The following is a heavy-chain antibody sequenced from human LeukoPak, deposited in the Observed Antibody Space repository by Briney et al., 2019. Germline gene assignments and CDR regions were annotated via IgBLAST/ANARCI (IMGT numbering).Heavy chain of an antibody. CDR1: GGSICTDGYF. J-gene: IGHJ5*01. Sequence: SETLSLTCTVSGGSICTDGYFGCVIRQHPGKGLEWIGYIYYSGSTYYNPSLKSRVTISVDTSKNQFSLKLSSVPAADTAVYYCARATGGNSHGSATDSWGQGTLVTVSS. CDR3: ARATGGNSHGSATDS. D-gene: IGHD5-18*01. CDR2: IYYSGST. V-gene: IGHV4-31*03.